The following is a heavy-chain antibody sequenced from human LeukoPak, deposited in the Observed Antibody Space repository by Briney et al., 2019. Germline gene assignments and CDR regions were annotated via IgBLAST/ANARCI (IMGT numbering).Heavy chain of an antibody. CDR2: ISGSGGYT. V-gene: IGHV3-23*01. J-gene: IGHJ4*02. CDR3: ATSPDIEASGTLYYLDF. Sequence: GGSLRLSCAASGFTFRSYGMSWVRQAPGKGPEWVSSISGSGGYTYYADSVQGRFTISRDNSKNTLSLQMNTLRAEDAAIYYCATSPDIEASGTLYYLDFWGQGTLVSVSS. CDR1: GFTFRSYG. D-gene: IGHD1-14*01.